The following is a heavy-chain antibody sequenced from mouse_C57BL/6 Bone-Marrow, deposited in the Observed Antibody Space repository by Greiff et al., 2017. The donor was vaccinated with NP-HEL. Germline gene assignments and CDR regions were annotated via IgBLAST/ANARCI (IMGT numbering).Heavy chain of an antibody. J-gene: IGHJ4*01. D-gene: IGHD5-1*01. Sequence: EVQLQQSGAELVRPGASVKLSCTASGFTFNDYYMHWVKQTPEQGLEWIGRIDPEDGDTEYAPKFKGKATMTADTSSNTAYLQLSSLTSEDTAVYYCHLFPYAMDYWGQGTAVTVSS. CDR2: IDPEDGDT. V-gene: IGHV14-1*01. CDR1: GFTFNDYY. CDR3: HLFPYAMDY.